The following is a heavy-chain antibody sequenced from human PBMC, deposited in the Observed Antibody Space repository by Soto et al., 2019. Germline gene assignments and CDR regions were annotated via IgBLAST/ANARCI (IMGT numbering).Heavy chain of an antibody. CDR3: ARPVARPSGWFDP. V-gene: IGHV4-39*01. CDR1: GGSISSSSYY. CDR2: IYYSGST. Sequence: QLQLQESGPGLVKPSETLSLTCTVSGGSISSSSYYWGWIRQPPGKGLEWIGSIYYSGSTYYNPSLKSRVTISVDTSKNQFSLKLSSVTAADTAVYYCARPVARPSGWFDPWGQGTLVTVSS. J-gene: IGHJ5*02. D-gene: IGHD5-12*01.